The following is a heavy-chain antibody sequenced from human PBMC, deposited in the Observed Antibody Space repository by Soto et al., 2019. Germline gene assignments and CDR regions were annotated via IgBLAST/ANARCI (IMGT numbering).Heavy chain of an antibody. CDR2: IIPIFGTA. Sequence: RASVKVSCKASGGTFSSYAISWVRQAPGQGLEWMGGIIPIFGTANYAQKFQGRVTITADESTSTAYMELSSLRSEDTAVYYCARGFGTVVTAPLDYWGQGTLVTVSS. D-gene: IGHD2-15*01. J-gene: IGHJ4*02. V-gene: IGHV1-69*13. CDR1: GGTFSSYA. CDR3: ARGFGTVVTAPLDY.